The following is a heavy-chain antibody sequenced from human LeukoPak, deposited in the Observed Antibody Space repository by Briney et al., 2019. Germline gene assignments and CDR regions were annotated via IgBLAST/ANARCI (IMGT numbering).Heavy chain of an antibody. Sequence: GASVKVSCKASGYTFTSYGNSWVRQAPGQALEWMGWISAYNGNTNYAQKLQGRVTMTTDPSTGTAYIDLERLRSDDTGLYYRARGGVNSCWYSSFDYWGQGTLVTVSS. CDR3: ARGGVNSCWYSSFDY. D-gene: IGHD6-19*01. V-gene: IGHV1-18*01. CDR1: GYTFTSYG. CDR2: ISAYNGNT. J-gene: IGHJ4*02.